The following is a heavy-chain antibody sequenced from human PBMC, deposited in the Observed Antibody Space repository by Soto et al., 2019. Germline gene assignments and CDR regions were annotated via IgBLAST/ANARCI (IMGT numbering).Heavy chain of an antibody. Sequence: GASVKVSCKASGGTFSSYAISWVRQAPGQGLEWMGGIIPIFGTANYAQKFQGRVTITADESTSTAYMELSSLRSEDTAVYYCARALIVGATSPDYYYYYGMDVWGQGTTVTVSS. J-gene: IGHJ6*02. D-gene: IGHD1-26*01. CDR3: ARALIVGATSPDYYYYYGMDV. CDR2: IIPIFGTA. V-gene: IGHV1-69*13. CDR1: GGTFSSYA.